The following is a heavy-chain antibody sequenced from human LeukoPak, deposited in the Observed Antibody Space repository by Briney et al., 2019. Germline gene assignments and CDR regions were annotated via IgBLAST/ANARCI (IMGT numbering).Heavy chain of an antibody. J-gene: IGHJ6*03. V-gene: IGHV1-2*02. CDR2: IYPNSGGT. D-gene: IGHD6-19*01. CDR3: ARSEQFPYXMDV. Sequence: ASVKVPCKASAYTFTGYYMHWVRQAPGQGLEWMGWIYPNSGGTNYAQKFQGRVTMTRDTSISTAYMELSGLRSDDTAVYYCARSEQFPYXMDVXGKGTTVTV. CDR1: AYTFTGYY.